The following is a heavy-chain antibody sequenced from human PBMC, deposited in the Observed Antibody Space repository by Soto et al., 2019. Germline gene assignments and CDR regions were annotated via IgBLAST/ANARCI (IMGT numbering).Heavy chain of an antibody. CDR1: GFTFSSYA. CDR2: ISYDGSNK. CDR3: ARLDDYDSSGYYYPFDY. J-gene: IGHJ4*02. V-gene: IGHV3-30-3*01. D-gene: IGHD3-22*01. Sequence: QVQLVESGGGVVQPGRSLRLSCAASGFTFSSYAMHWVRQAPGKGLEWVAVISYDGSNKYYADSVKGRFTISRDNSKNTLYLQMNSLRAEDTAVYYCARLDDYDSSGYYYPFDYWGQGTLVTVSS.